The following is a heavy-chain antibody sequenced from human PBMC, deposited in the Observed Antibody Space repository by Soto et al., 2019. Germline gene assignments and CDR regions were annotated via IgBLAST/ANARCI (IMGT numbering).Heavy chain of an antibody. D-gene: IGHD3-9*01. CDR2: ISGSGGST. CDR1: GFTFSSYA. J-gene: IGHJ1*01. V-gene: IGHV3-23*01. CDR3: AKEWGSLRYFDRLPQGEYFQN. Sequence: GSLRLSCAASGFTFSSYAMSWVRQAPGKGLEWVSAISGSGGSTYCADSVKGRFTISRDNSKNTLNLQMNSLRAEDTAVYYCAKEWGSLRYFDRLPQGEYFQNWGQGTLVTVSS.